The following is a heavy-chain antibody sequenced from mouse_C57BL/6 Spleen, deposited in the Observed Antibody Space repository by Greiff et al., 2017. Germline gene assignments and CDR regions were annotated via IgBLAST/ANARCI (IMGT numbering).Heavy chain of an antibody. J-gene: IGHJ4*01. CDR2: IYPGDGDT. Sequence: VKLQQSGPELVKPGASVKISCKASGYAFSSSWMNWVKQRPGKGLEWIGRIYPGDGDTNYNGKFKGKATLTADKSSSTAYMQLSSLTSEDSAVYFCARHNWDDAMDYWGQGTSVTVSS. V-gene: IGHV1-82*01. CDR3: ARHNWDDAMDY. D-gene: IGHD4-1*01. CDR1: GYAFSSSW.